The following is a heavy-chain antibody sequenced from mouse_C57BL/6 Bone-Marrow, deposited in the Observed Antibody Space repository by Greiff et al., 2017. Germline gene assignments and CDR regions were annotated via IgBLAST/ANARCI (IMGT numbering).Heavy chain of an antibody. V-gene: IGHV7-1*01. CDR3: ARDAGYGSSYRWYFDV. CDR1: GFTFSDFY. Sequence: EVKLVESGGGLVQSGRSLRLSCATSGFTFSDFYMEWVRQAPGKGLEWIAASSNKANDYTTEYRATLKGRFIVSRDTSQSILYLQMNALRAEDTAIYYCARDAGYGSSYRWYFDVWGTGTTVTVSS. CDR2: SSNKANDYTT. D-gene: IGHD1-1*01. J-gene: IGHJ1*03.